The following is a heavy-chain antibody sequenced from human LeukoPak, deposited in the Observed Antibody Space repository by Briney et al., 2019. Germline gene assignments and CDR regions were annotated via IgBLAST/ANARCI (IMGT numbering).Heavy chain of an antibody. D-gene: IGHD6-19*01. CDR3: ARSSGWYESGYYYGMDV. V-gene: IGHV1-18*01. Sequence: ASVKVSCKASGYTFTSYGISWVRQAPGQGLEWMGWISAYNGNTNYAQKPQGRVTMTTDTSTSTAYMELRSLRSDDTAVYYCARSSGWYESGYYYGMDVWGQGTTVTVSS. J-gene: IGHJ6*02. CDR1: GYTFTSYG. CDR2: ISAYNGNT.